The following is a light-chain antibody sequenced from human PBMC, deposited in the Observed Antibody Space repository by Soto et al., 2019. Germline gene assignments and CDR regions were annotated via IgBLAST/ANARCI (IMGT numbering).Light chain of an antibody. V-gene: IGLV2-14*03. CDR1: SSDLRVYNF. Sequence: QPVLTQPASVSGSPGQSITISCTGTSSDLRVYNFVSWYQQHPGKAPKLMIYDVSNRPSGVSDRFSGSKSGNTASLTISGLQAEDEADYFCSSYASSTTLLFGGGTKLTVL. CDR2: DVS. CDR3: SSYASSTTLL. J-gene: IGLJ2*01.